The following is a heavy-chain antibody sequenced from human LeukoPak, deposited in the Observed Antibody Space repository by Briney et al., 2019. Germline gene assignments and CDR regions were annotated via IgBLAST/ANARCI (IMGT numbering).Heavy chain of an antibody. CDR3: ARGDYSSGWYDY. CDR1: GFNFRVYN. J-gene: IGHJ4*02. Sequence: GGSLRLSCAASGFNFRVYNMNWVCQAPGKGLEWVSFISTSSIFIYYADSLKGRFTISRDNAKNSLYLEMNSLRAEDTAVYYCARGDYSSGWYDYWSQGTLVTVSS. CDR2: ISTSSIFI. D-gene: IGHD6-19*01. V-gene: IGHV3-21*01.